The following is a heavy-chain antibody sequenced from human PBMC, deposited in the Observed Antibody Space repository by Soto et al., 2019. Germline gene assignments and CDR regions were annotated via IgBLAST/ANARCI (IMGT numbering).Heavy chain of an antibody. J-gene: IGHJ5*02. D-gene: IGHD4-17*01. CDR1: GGSISSYY. CDR3: VSSSLDGDLNWFDP. CDR2: IYYSGST. Sequence: QVQLQESGPGLVKPSETLSLTCTVSGGSISSYYWSWIRQPPGKGLEWIGCIYYSGSTNYNPSLMRRLTTSVDTSKNQFSRKLSSVTAADTAVYYCVSSSLDGDLNWFDPWGQGTLVTVSS. V-gene: IGHV4-59*08.